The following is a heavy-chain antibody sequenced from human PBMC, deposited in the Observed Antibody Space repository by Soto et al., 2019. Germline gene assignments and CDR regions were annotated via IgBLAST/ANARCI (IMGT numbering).Heavy chain of an antibody. CDR1: GGSFSGYY. Sequence: LSLTCAVYGGSFSGYYWSWIRQPPGKGLEWIGEINHSGSTNYNPSLKSRVTISVDTSKNQFSLKLSSVTAADTAVYYCARGVVVVVPAALYYCYYYGMDVWGQGTTVTVSS. D-gene: IGHD2-2*01. CDR2: INHSGST. CDR3: ARGVVVVVPAALYYCYYYGMDV. V-gene: IGHV4-34*01. J-gene: IGHJ6*02.